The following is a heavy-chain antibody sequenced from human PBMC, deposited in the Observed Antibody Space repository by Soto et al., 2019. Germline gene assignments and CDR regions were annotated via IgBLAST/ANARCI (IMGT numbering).Heavy chain of an antibody. CDR3: ARDLGGYDYGLDY. Sequence: AGGSLRLSCAASGFTFSSYWMSWVRQAPGKGLEWVATIKQDGSEKHYVDSVKGRFTISRDNAKNSLYLQMNSLGAEDTAVYYCARDLGGYDYGLDYWGQGTLVTVSS. V-gene: IGHV3-7*01. CDR2: IKQDGSEK. D-gene: IGHD5-12*01. J-gene: IGHJ4*02. CDR1: GFTFSSYW.